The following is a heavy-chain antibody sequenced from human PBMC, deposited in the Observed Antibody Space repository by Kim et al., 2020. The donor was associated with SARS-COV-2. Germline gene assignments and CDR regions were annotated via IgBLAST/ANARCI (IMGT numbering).Heavy chain of an antibody. CDR2: INYSGNT. Sequence: SETLSLTCTVSGDSTTNSNYYWGWIRQPPGKGLEWIGSINYSGNTYYNPSLKSRVTISVDTTRNKYSLSLSVVTAADTAVYYCARHLSQLSSNWGLPRTFEIWGQETVVTV. CDR1: GDSTTNSNYY. V-gene: IGHV4-39*01. D-gene: IGHD6-13*01. CDR3: ARHLSQLSSNWGLPRTFEI. J-gene: IGHJ3*02.